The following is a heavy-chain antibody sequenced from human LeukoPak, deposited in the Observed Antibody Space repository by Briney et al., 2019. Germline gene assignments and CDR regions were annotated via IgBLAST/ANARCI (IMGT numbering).Heavy chain of an antibody. CDR3: ARGRGYRIAVAGSTAADVDY. V-gene: IGHV1-18*01. CDR1: GYTFTSYG. CDR2: ISAYNGNT. J-gene: IGHJ4*02. Sequence: GASVKVSCKASGYTFTSYGIIWVRQAPGQGLEWMGWISAYNGNTNYAQKLQGRVTMTRDTSTSTVYMELSSLRSEDTAVYYCARGRGYRIAVAGSTAADVDYWGQGTLVTVSS. D-gene: IGHD6-19*01.